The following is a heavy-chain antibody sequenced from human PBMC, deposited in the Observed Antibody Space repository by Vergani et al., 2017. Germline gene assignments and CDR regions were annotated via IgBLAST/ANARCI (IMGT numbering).Heavy chain of an antibody. Sequence: EVQLVQSGAEVKKPGESLRISCKGSGYSFTSYWIGWVRQMPGKGLEWMGIIYPGDSDTRYSPSFQGQVTISADKSISTAYLQWSSLKASDTTMYYCARQENYYDSSGYRVSWWELGAFDIWGQGTMVTASS. CDR3: ARQENYYDSSGYRVSWWELGAFDI. V-gene: IGHV5-51*01. CDR2: IYPGDSDT. J-gene: IGHJ3*02. CDR1: GYSFTSYW. D-gene: IGHD3-22*01.